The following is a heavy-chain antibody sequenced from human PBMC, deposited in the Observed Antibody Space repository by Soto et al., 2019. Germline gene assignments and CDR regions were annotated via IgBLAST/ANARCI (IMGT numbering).Heavy chain of an antibody. Sequence: SETLSLTCTVSGGSISSYYWSWIQQPPGKGLEWIGYVYYSGSTNYNPSLKSRVTMSVDTSNNRFSLRLSSVTAADTAVYYCARDKITGLFDYWGQGTLVTVSS. CDR1: GGSISSYY. CDR2: VYYSGST. CDR3: ARDKITGLFDY. J-gene: IGHJ4*02. V-gene: IGHV4-59*12. D-gene: IGHD2-8*02.